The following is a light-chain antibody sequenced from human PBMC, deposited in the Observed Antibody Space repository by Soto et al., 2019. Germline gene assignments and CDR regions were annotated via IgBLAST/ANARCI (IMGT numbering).Light chain of an antibody. CDR2: GNS. CDR1: SSNIGTGYD. CDR3: QSFDSSRFYV. Sequence: QSVLTQPPSVSGAPGQRVTISCTGSSSNIGTGYDVHWYQQLPGTAPKLLIYGNSNRPSGVPDRFSGSKSGTSASLAITGLQAEDEADYYRQSFDSSRFYVFGTGTKLTVL. J-gene: IGLJ1*01. V-gene: IGLV1-40*01.